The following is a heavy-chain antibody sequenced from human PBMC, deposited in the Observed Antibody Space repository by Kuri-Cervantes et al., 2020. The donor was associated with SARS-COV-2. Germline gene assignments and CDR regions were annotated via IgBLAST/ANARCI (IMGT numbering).Heavy chain of an antibody. CDR3: ARDGYWTNWYFDL. D-gene: IGHD2-2*03. Sequence: GESLKISCAASGFTFSSYWMHWVRQAPGKGLVWVSRINSDGSSTSYADSVKGRFTISRDNAKNTLYLQMNSLRAEDTAVYYCARDGYWTNWYFDLWGRGTLSPSPQ. CDR1: GFTFSSYW. CDR2: INSDGSST. V-gene: IGHV3-74*01. J-gene: IGHJ2*01.